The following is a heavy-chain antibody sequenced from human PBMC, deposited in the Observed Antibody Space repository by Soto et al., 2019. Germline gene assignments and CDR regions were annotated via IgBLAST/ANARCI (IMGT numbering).Heavy chain of an antibody. D-gene: IGHD5-18*01. J-gene: IGHJ6*02. CDR1: GFTFSSYA. CDR2: ISYDGSNK. CDR3: AVWIQLPNYYYGMDV. V-gene: IGHV3-30-3*01. Sequence: QVQLVESGGGVVQPGRSLRLSCAASGFTFSSYAMHWVRQAPGKGLEWVAVISYDGSNKYYADSVKGRFTISRDNSKNTLYLQMSSLRAEDTAVYYCAVWIQLPNYYYGMDVWGQGTTVTVSS.